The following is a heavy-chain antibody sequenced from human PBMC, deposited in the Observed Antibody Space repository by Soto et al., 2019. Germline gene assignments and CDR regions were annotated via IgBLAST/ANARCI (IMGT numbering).Heavy chain of an antibody. CDR1: GYSFSNYW. CDR2: IYPGDSDT. V-gene: IGHV5-51*01. CDR3: ARGHSNGWYQSLDY. J-gene: IGHJ4*02. Sequence: GESLKISCKASGYSFSNYWIAWVRQMPGKGLGWMGIIYPGDSDTRYSPSFQGQVTISADKSLTSAYLQWSSLKASDSAMYYCARGHSNGWYQSLDYWGQGTLVTVSS. D-gene: IGHD4-4*01.